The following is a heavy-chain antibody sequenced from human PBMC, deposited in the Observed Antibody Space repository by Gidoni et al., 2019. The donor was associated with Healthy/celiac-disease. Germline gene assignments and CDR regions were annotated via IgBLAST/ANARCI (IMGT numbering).Heavy chain of an antibody. V-gene: IGHV3-23*01. CDR2: IRGSGGST. J-gene: IGHJ3*02. CDR3: AKDRSIVGATTGAFDI. D-gene: IGHD1-26*01. Sequence: EVQLLESGGGLVQPGGSLRLSCAASGFTFSSYAMSWVRQAPGKGLEWVSAIRGSGGSTYYADSVKGRFTISRDNYKNTLYLQMNSLRAEDTAVYYCAKDRSIVGATTGAFDIWGQGTMVTVSS. CDR1: GFTFSSYA.